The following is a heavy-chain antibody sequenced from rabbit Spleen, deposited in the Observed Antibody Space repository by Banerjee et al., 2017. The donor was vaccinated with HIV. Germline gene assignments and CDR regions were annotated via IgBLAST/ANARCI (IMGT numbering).Heavy chain of an antibody. CDR3: AGDHTISGYRFNL. Sequence: QEQLEESGGGLVKPEGSLTLTCKASGFSFSDRDVMCWVRQAPGKGLEWIGCIYSITGSADYASWAKGRFTISKTSSTTVTLQMTSLTAADTATYFCAGDHTISGYRFNLWGPGTLVTVS. CDR2: IYSITGSA. D-gene: IGHD1-1*01. V-gene: IGHV1S45*01. CDR1: GFSFSDRDV. J-gene: IGHJ4*01.